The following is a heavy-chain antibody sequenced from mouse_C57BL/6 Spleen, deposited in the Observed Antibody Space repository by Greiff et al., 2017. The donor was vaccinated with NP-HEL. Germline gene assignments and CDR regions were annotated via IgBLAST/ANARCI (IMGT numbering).Heavy chain of an antibody. Sequence: VQLQQSGAELARPGASVKMSCKASGYTFTSYTMHWVKQRPGQGLEWIGYINPSSGYTKYNQKFKDKATLTADKSSSTAYMLLSSLTSEDSAVDYCAGVVATKDYAMDYWGQGTSVTVSS. D-gene: IGHD1-1*01. V-gene: IGHV1-4*01. CDR3: AGVVATKDYAMDY. CDR1: GYTFTSYT. J-gene: IGHJ4*01. CDR2: INPSSGYT.